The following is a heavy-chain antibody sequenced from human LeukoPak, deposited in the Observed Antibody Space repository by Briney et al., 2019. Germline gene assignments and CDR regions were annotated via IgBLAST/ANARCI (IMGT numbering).Heavy chain of an antibody. D-gene: IGHD2-2*01. J-gene: IGHJ4*02. V-gene: IGHV3-30-3*01. CDR3: ARDDIVVVPAALRSLMVFDY. CDR1: GFTFSSYA. Sequence: GGSLRLSCAASGFTFSSYAMHWVRQAPGKGLEWVAVISYDGSNKYYADSVKGRFTISRDNSKNTLYLQMNSLRAEDTAVYYCARDDIVVVPAALRSLMVFDYWGQGTLVTVSS. CDR2: ISYDGSNK.